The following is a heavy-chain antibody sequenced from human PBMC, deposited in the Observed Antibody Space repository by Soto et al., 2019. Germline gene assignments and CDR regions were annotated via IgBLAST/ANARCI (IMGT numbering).Heavy chain of an antibody. V-gene: IGHV1-3*01. Sequence: ASVKVSCKASGYTFSTYGMHWMRQAPGQSLEWMGWLNGGTGQTRYSQKFQDRVIITRDTSASTGYMELSRLRSEDTAIYYCARGKGMEENYFYHGMDIWGQGTTVTVSS. D-gene: IGHD1-1*01. CDR3: ARGKGMEENYFYHGMDI. CDR1: GYTFSTYG. J-gene: IGHJ6*02. CDR2: LNGGTGQT.